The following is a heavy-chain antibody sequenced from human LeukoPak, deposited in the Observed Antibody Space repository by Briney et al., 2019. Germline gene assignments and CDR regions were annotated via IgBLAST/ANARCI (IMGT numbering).Heavy chain of an antibody. CDR1: GYTFTSYD. CDR3: ARWITIFGVAYGVAPYYYYYGMDV. J-gene: IGHJ6*02. CDR2: MNPNSGNT. V-gene: IGHV1-8*01. D-gene: IGHD3-3*01. Sequence: ASVKVSCKASGYTFTSYDINWVRQATGQGLEWMGWMNPNSGNTGYAQKFQGRVTMTRNTSISTAYMELSSLRSEDTAVYYCARWITIFGVAYGVAPYYYYYGMDVWGQGTTVTVSS.